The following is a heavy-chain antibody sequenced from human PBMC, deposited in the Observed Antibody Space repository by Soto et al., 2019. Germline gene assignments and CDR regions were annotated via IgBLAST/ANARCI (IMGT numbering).Heavy chain of an antibody. CDR1: GFTFSNYA. CDR2: VGGSGDST. Sequence: EVQLLDSGGGLVQPGGSLRLSCAASGFTFSNYAMSWVRQAPGKGLEWVSGVGGSGDSTYYADSVKGRFTISRDNSKDTLYLQMNSLRAEDTAVYYCAKSTIGYCSGGSCYPPHYFDYWGQGTLVTVSS. CDR3: AKSTIGYCSGGSCYPPHYFDY. V-gene: IGHV3-23*01. D-gene: IGHD2-15*01. J-gene: IGHJ4*02.